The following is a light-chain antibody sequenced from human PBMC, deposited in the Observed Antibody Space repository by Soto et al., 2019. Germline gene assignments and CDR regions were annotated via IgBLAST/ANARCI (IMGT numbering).Light chain of an antibody. V-gene: IGKV2-30*01. CDR3: MQPIHWPFT. CDR2: QVS. J-gene: IGKJ3*01. Sequence: DVVLTQSPVSLPVTLGQPASISCRSSQSLLYSDGKTYLNWFHQRPGQSPRRLIYQVSIRDSGVPVRFSGSGSGTDFTLHISRVEAEDMGVYYCMQPIHWPFTFGPGTKVDI. CDR1: QSLLYSDGKTY.